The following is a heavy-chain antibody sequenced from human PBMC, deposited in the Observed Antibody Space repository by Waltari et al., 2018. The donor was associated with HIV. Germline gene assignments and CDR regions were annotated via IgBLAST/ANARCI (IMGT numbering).Heavy chain of an antibody. V-gene: IGHV3-20*01. CDR2: INWNGGGT. CDR1: GFTFDDYV. CDR3: TRSLIDSGNYHFDL. D-gene: IGHD1-26*01. Sequence: EVQLVESGGGVIRPGGSLRLSCAASGFTFDDYVMSWVRQVPGKGREWVSTINWNGGGTGYADSVKGRFTISRDNAKNSLYLQMNSLRAEDTALYHCTRSLIDSGNYHFDLWGQGTLVTVSS. J-gene: IGHJ4*02.